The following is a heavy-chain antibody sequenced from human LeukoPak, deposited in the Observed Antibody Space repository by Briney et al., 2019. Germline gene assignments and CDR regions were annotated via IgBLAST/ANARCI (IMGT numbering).Heavy chain of an antibody. CDR3: AGGSEIYSWFDP. J-gene: IGHJ5*02. V-gene: IGHV3-74*01. CDR1: GFTFSRYW. Sequence: PGGSLRLSCAASGFTFSRYWMHWVRQAPGKGLVWVSRINSDGSSTSYADSVRGRITIYRDNAKNTLYLQMSSLRAQDTAVYYCAGGSEIYSWFDPWGQGTLVTVSS. D-gene: IGHD4-11*01. CDR2: INSDGSST.